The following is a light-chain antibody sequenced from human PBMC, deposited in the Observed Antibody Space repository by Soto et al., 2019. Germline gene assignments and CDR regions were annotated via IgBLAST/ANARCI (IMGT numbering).Light chain of an antibody. CDR1: SGHSTCA. CDR2: LNSDGSH. CDR3: QTWGTGIVV. Sequence: QSVLTQSPSASASLGASVKLTCSLSSGHSTCAIVWHQQQPEKGPRFLIKLNSDGSHNKGDGIPDRFAGSSFGADRYLTISSLQSEDEADYYCQTWGTGIVVFGGGTKLTVL. J-gene: IGLJ2*01. V-gene: IGLV4-69*01.